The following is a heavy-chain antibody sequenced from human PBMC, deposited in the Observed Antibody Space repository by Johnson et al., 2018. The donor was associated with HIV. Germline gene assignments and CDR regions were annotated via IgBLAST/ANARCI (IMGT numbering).Heavy chain of an antibody. D-gene: IGHD2-8*01. CDR1: GFTFRSYW. J-gene: IGHJ3*02. V-gene: IGHV3-7*03. Sequence: MLLVESGGGLVQPGGSLRLSCVVSGFTFRSYWMTWVRQAPGKGLEWVANIKQDGSEKYYVDSVKGRFTISRDNAKNSLYLQMNSLRAEDTAVYYCARIIVLMVYEDHYAFDIWGQGTVVTVSS. CDR2: IKQDGSEK. CDR3: ARIIVLMVYEDHYAFDI.